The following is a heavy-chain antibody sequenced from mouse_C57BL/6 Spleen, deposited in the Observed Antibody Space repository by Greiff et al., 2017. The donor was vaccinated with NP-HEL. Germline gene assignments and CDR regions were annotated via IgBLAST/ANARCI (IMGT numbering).Heavy chain of an antibody. Sequence: VQLQQSGPELVKPGASVKISCKASGYAFSSSWMNWVKQRPGKGLEWIGRIYPGDGDTNYNGKFKGKATLTADKSSSTAYMQLSSLTSEDSAVYFCARSIYYDSFAYWGQGTLVTVSA. CDR1: GYAFSSSW. CDR3: ARSIYYDSFAY. D-gene: IGHD2-4*01. V-gene: IGHV1-82*01. J-gene: IGHJ3*01. CDR2: IYPGDGDT.